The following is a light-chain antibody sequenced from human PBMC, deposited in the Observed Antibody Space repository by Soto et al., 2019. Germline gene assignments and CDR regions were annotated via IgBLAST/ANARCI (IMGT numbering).Light chain of an antibody. CDR2: LIS. V-gene: IGKV3-15*01. CDR1: QSVRSN. J-gene: IGKJ3*01. Sequence: EIVLTQSPATLSVSPGESATLSCRASQSVRSNLAWYQQIPGQAPRLLISLISTRATGVPARFIGSGSGTEFTLTLSSLQSEDFAVYYCQQYNDWPFTFGPGTKVDIK. CDR3: QQYNDWPFT.